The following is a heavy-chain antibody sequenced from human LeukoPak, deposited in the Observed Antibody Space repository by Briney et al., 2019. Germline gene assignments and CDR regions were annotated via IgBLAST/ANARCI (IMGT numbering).Heavy chain of an antibody. Sequence: GGSLRLSCAASGLTFSSYNMNWVRQAPGKGPEWVAYITASDTIKYYADSVKGRFTISRDNAKKSLFLQMNSLRAEDTAVYYCAAASAFSSSWRSWGQGTVVSVSS. CDR3: AAASAFSSSWRS. D-gene: IGHD6-13*01. J-gene: IGHJ5*02. V-gene: IGHV3-48*01. CDR2: ITASDTIK. CDR1: GLTFSSYN.